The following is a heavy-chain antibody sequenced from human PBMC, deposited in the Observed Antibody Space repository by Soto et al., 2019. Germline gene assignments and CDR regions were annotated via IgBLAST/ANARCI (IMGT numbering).Heavy chain of an antibody. V-gene: IGHV3-74*01. CDR1: GFTISSYW. D-gene: IGHD3-10*01. CDR3: ARDYSVSGSYAPWFDP. J-gene: IGHJ5*02. CDR2: INSDESST. Sequence: GGSLRLSCAASGFTISSYWMHWVRQAPGKGLVWVSRINSDESSTDYADSVKGRFTISRDNAKNTLYLQMSSLRVDDTAVYYCARDYSVSGSYAPWFDPWGQGTLVTVS.